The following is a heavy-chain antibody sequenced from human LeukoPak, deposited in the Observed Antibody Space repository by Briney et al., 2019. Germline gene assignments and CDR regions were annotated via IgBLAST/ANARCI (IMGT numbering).Heavy chain of an antibody. V-gene: IGHV3-43*01. D-gene: IGHD3-9*01. Sequence: QPGRSLRLSCATSGFTFNDYTMHWVRQAPGKGLEWVSLISWDGGSTYYADSVKGRFTISRDNSKNSLYLQMNSLRTEDTALYYCAKDISAISANYFDYWGQGTLVTVSS. J-gene: IGHJ4*02. CDR3: AKDISAISANYFDY. CDR1: GFTFNDYT. CDR2: ISWDGGST.